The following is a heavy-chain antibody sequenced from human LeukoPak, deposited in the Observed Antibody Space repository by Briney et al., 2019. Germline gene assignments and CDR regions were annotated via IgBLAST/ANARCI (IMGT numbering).Heavy chain of an antibody. J-gene: IGHJ6*03. D-gene: IGHD2-2*01. CDR2: IIPIFGTA. CDR1: GGTFSSYA. V-gene: IGHV1-69*13. CDR3: ARGVVSPITVYYYYMDV. Sequence: SVKVSCKASGGTFSSYAISWVRQAPGQGLEWMGGIIPIFGTANYAQKFQGRVTITADESTSTAYMELSSLRSEDTAVYYCARGVVSPITVYYYYMDVWDKGTTVTVSS.